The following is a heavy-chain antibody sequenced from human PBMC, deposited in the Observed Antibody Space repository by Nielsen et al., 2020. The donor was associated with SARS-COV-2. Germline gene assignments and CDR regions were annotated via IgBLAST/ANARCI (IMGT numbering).Heavy chain of an antibody. CDR2: IWYDGQTK. Sequence: GESLKISCSASGFTFSSYAIHWVRQAPGKGPEWVALIWYDGQTKHYARSVRGRFTISRDNSKDTLYLQMNNLRAGDTGVYYCARAPGKTSPRTYYYYYGMDVWGQGTTVTVSS. V-gene: IGHV3-33*08. J-gene: IGHJ6*02. D-gene: IGHD1/OR15-1a*01. CDR1: GFTFSSYA. CDR3: ARAPGKTSPRTYYYYYGMDV.